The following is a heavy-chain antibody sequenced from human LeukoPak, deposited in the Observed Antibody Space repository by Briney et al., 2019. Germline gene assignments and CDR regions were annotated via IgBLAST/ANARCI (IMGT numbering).Heavy chain of an antibody. CDR1: GYTFTSYG. J-gene: IGHJ4*02. CDR3: ARVGTHYYGSGSHLDY. Sequence: ASVTVSCKASGYTFTSYGISWVRQAPGQGLEGMGWISAYNGNTNYAQKLQGRVTMTTDTSTSTAYMELRSLRSDDTAVYYCARVGTHYYGSGSHLDYWGQGTLVTVSS. CDR2: ISAYNGNT. D-gene: IGHD3-10*01. V-gene: IGHV1-18*01.